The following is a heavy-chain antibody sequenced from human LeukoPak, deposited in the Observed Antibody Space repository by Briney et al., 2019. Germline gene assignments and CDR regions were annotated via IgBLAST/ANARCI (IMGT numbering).Heavy chain of an antibody. CDR1: GFTFSSYS. D-gene: IGHD2-21*01. J-gene: IGHJ4*02. V-gene: IGHV3-48*04. CDR2: ISSSSTI. Sequence: QAGGSLRLSCAASGFTFSSYSMNWVRQAPGKGLEWVSYISSSSTIYYADSVKGRFTISRDNAKNSLYLQMNSLRAEDTAVYYCARDLWDWGQGTLVTVSS. CDR3: ARDLWD.